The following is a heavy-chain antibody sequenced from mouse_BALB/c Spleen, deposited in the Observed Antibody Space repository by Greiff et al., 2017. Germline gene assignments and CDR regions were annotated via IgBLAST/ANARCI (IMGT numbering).Heavy chain of an antibody. D-gene: IGHD2-14*01. CDR2: ISSGGSYT. CDR3: ARHRYDDVDWFAY. CDR1: GFTFSSYG. Sequence: EVQGVESGGDLVKPGGSLKLSCAASGFTFSSYGMSWFRQTPDKRLEWVATISSGGSYTYYPDSVKGRFTISRDNAKNTLYLQMSSLKSEDTAMYYCARHRYDDVDWFAYWGQGTLVTVSA. V-gene: IGHV5-6*01. J-gene: IGHJ3*01.